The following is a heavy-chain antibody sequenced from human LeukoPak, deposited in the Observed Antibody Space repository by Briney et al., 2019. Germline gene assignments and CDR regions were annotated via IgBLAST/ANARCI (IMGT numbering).Heavy chain of an antibody. CDR1: GFTFSSYS. CDR2: ISSGSSYI. J-gene: IGHJ6*03. D-gene: IGHD5-12*01. CDR3: ARIAGYDLWARYYYYYYMDV. V-gene: IGHV3-21*01. Sequence: GGSLRLSCAASGFTFSSYSMNWVRQAPGKGLEWVSSISSGSSYIYYADSLKGRFTISRDNAKNSLYLQINSLRAEDTAVYYCARIAGYDLWARYYYYYYMDVWGKGTTVTVSS.